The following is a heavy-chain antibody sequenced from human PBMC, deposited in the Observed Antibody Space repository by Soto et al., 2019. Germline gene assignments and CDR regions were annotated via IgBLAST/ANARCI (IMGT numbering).Heavy chain of an antibody. CDR2: ISGSGGST. Sequence: GGSLRISCAASGFTFSSYAMSWVRQAPGKGLEWVSAISGSGGSTYYADSVKGRFTISRDNSKNTLYLQMNSLRAEDTAVYYCAKLGGITMIVVASDAFDIWGQGTMVTVSS. D-gene: IGHD3-22*01. CDR1: GFTFSSYA. CDR3: AKLGGITMIVVASDAFDI. J-gene: IGHJ3*02. V-gene: IGHV3-23*01.